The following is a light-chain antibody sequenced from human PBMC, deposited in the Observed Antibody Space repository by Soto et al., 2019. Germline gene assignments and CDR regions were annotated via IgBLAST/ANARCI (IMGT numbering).Light chain of an antibody. J-gene: IGLJ3*02. CDR2: GNN. V-gene: IGLV1-40*01. CDR3: AAWDDSLNGWV. Sequence: QSVLTQPPSVSGAPGQRVTISCTGSSSNIGAGYDVNWYQQLPGTAPKLLIYGNNNRPSGVPDRFSGSKSGTSASLAITGLQAEDEADYYCAAWDDSLNGWVFGGGTKLTVL. CDR1: SSNIGAGYD.